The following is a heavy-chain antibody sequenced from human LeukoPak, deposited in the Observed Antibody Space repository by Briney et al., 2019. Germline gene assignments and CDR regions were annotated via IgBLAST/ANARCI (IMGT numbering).Heavy chain of an antibody. CDR3: ASWGAGGNS. Sequence: GGSLRLSYEASGFTLSTYWMNWVRQVPGKGLEWVANINPDGSAKRYVDSVKGRFTIARDNADNSLSLQMNSLRAEDTAVYYCASWGAGGNSWGQGTLVTVSS. V-gene: IGHV3-7*01. CDR1: GFTLSTYW. J-gene: IGHJ4*02. CDR2: INPDGSAK. D-gene: IGHD3-16*01.